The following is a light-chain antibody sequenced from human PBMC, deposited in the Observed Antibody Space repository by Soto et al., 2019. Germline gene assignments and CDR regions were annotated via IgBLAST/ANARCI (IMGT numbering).Light chain of an antibody. CDR2: AAS. J-gene: IGKJ3*01. CDR3: HQAGTFPFT. CDR1: QDIEKW. V-gene: IGKV1-12*01. Sequence: DIRLTQSPSSVSASVGDTINITCRASQDIEKWLAWYQQKPGRAPKVLIYAASHLESGVPSRFSGSRSGTEISLTISSLQTEDFATYFCHQAGTFPFTFGPGTKVDIK.